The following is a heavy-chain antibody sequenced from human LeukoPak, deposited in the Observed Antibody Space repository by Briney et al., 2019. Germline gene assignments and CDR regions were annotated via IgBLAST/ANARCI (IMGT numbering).Heavy chain of an antibody. D-gene: IGHD2-2*02. V-gene: IGHV1-18*04. J-gene: IGHJ5*02. CDR1: GYTFTGYY. CDR2: ISAYNGNT. CDR3: ARSGHEYCSSTSCYRWDNWFDP. Sequence: GASVKVSCKASGYTFTGYYMHWVRQAPGQGLEWMGWISAYNGNTNYAQKLQGRVTMTTDTSTSTAYMELRSLGSDDTAVYYCARSGHEYCSSTSCYRWDNWFDPWGQGTLVTVSS.